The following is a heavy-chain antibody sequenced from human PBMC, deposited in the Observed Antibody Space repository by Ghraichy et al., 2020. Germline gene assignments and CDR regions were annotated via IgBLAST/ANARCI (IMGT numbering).Heavy chain of an antibody. CDR2: IYYSGST. CDR1: GGSISSYY. D-gene: IGHD3-10*01. V-gene: IGHV4-59*01. J-gene: IGHJ3*02. Sequence: SETLSLTCTVSGGSISSYYWSWIRQPPGKGLEWIGYIYYSGSTNYSPSLKSRVTISVDTSKNQFSLKLNSVTAADTAVYYCARDPGWYGDAFDIWGQGTMVTVSS. CDR3: ARDPGWYGDAFDI.